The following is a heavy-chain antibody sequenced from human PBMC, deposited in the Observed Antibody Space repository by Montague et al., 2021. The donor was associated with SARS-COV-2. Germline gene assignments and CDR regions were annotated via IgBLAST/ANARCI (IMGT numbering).Heavy chain of an antibody. CDR1: GFTFSSYS. V-gene: IGHV3-21*01. D-gene: IGHD6-19*01. CDR3: ARNLGSGWAFFDY. CDR2: ISSSSYI. Sequence: SLRLSCAASGFTFSSYSMNWVRQAPGKGLEWVSYISSSSYIYYADSVKGRFTISRDNAKNSLYLQMNSLRAEDTAVYYCARNLGSGWAFFDYWGQGTLVTVSS. J-gene: IGHJ4*02.